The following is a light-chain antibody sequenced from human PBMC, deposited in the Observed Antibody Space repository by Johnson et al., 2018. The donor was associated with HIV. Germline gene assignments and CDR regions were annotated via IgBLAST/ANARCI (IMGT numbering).Light chain of an antibody. CDR1: SSNIGNNY. Sequence: VQTQPPSVSAAPGQKVTISCSGSSSNIGNNYVSWYQQLPGTAPKLLIYDNNKRPSGIPDRFSGSKSGTSATLGITGLQTGDEADYYCGTWDSSLSAPLYFFGTGTKVTVL. J-gene: IGLJ1*01. CDR3: GTWDSSLSAPLYF. CDR2: DNN. V-gene: IGLV1-51*01.